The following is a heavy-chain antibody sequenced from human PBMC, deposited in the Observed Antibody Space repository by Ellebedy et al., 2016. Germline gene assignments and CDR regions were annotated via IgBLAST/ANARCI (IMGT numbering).Heavy chain of an antibody. V-gene: IGHV1-18*01. J-gene: IGHJ4*02. Sequence: ASVKVSCXASGYTFTSYGISWVRQAPGQGLEWMGWISAYNGNTNYAQKLQGRVTMTTDTSTSTAYMELRILRSDDTAVYYCARRARQQLVDPAGDYWGQGTLVTVSS. CDR1: GYTFTSYG. CDR3: ARRARQQLVDPAGDY. D-gene: IGHD6-13*01. CDR2: ISAYNGNT.